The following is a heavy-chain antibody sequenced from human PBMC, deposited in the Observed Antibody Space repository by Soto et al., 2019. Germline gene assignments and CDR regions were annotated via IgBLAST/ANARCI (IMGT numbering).Heavy chain of an antibody. D-gene: IGHD3-3*01. Sequence: GASVKVSCKASGYTFTSNGISWVRQAPGQGLEWMGWISADTGNTNYLQKVQGRVTMTTDTSTSTAYMELRRLRSDDTAVYYCARDRPTSGDYDFWSGYRWPPDAFDIWGQGTMVTVSS. J-gene: IGHJ3*02. CDR1: GYTFTSNG. CDR3: ARDRPTSGDYDFWSGYRWPPDAFDI. V-gene: IGHV1-18*01. CDR2: ISADTGNT.